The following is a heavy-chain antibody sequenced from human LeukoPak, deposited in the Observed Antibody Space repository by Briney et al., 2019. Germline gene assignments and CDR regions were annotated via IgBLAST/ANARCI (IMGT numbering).Heavy chain of an antibody. CDR2: INPSGGST. D-gene: IGHD1-26*01. Sequence: ASVKVSCKASGYTFTSYYMHWVRQAPGQGLEWMGIINPSGGSTSYAQKFQGRVTMTRDMSTSTVYMELSSLRSEDTAVYYCARDVNSGSYSRYMDVWGKGTTVTVSS. V-gene: IGHV1-46*01. J-gene: IGHJ6*03. CDR3: ARDVNSGSYSRYMDV. CDR1: GYTFTSYY.